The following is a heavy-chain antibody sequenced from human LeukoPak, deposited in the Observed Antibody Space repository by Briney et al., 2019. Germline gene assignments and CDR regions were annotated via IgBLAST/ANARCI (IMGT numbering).Heavy chain of an antibody. V-gene: IGHV4-39*07. CDR1: GGSISSSSYY. CDR3: ARDQYGRWYFDL. CDR2: IYYSGST. Sequence: TETLSLTCTVSGGSISSSSYYWGWIRQPPVKGLEWIGSIYYSGSTYYNPSLKSRVTISVDTSKNQFSLKLSSVTAADTAVYYCARDQYGRWYFDLWGRGTLVTVSS. J-gene: IGHJ2*01. D-gene: IGHD4-17*01.